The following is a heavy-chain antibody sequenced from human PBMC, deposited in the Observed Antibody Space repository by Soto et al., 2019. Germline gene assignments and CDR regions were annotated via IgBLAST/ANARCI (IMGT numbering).Heavy chain of an antibody. J-gene: IGHJ4*02. D-gene: IGHD7-27*01. CDR2: INWNASTT. CDR1: GFTFEDYG. Sequence: EVQLVQSGGGVVRPGESLRLSCAASGFTFEDYGMTWVRQAPGKGLEWVSDINWNASTTSFADSVKGRFTVSRDNAKNSLFLQMNSLRAEDTAFYYCARRSPGNFDYWGQGTLVTVSS. V-gene: IGHV3-20*04. CDR3: ARRSPGNFDY.